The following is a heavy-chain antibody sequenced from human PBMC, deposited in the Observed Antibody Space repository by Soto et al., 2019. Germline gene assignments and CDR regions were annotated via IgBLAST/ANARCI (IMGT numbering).Heavy chain of an antibody. Sequence: EVQLVESGGGLVQPGGSLRLSCIVSGFTFSSYNMNWVRQAPGKGLEWVTYISGSGSTIYYADSVKGRFTISRDNVKKSLHLQMNSLRDEDTAIYYCARSKYIDYWGQGNLVNVSS. V-gene: IGHV3-48*02. CDR2: ISGSGSTI. D-gene: IGHD4-4*01. J-gene: IGHJ4*02. CDR3: ARSKYIDY. CDR1: GFTFSSYN.